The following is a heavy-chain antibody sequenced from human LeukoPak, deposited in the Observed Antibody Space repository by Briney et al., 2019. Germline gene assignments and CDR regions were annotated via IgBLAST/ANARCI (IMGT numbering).Heavy chain of an antibody. CDR1: GFTFSRYG. Sequence: PGGTLRLSCAASGFTFSRYGMSWVRQAPGKGLEWVSAISGSGGSTYYPDSVKGRFTISRDNSKNTLYLQMNSLRAEDAAVYYCAKCDSSSWYTSPTNYYYYVDVWGKGTTVTISS. V-gene: IGHV3-23*01. CDR2: ISGSGGST. D-gene: IGHD6-13*01. J-gene: IGHJ6*03. CDR3: AKCDSSSWYTSPTNYYYYVDV.